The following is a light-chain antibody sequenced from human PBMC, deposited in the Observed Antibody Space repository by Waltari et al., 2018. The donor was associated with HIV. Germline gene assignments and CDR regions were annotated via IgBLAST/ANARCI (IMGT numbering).Light chain of an antibody. CDR1: QSLLYSDGHKY. CDR3: MQVRYWPHT. V-gene: IGKV2-30*01. CDR2: QIS. J-gene: IGKJ2*01. Sequence: EVLITQSPPSPAVAVGQPASISRQSTQSLLYSDGHKYLFWFQLRPGHSPRRLIYQISYRDSGVPRRFSGSGAGNEFTLSITRVEAEDAGLYFCMQVRYWPHTFGQGTNLQV.